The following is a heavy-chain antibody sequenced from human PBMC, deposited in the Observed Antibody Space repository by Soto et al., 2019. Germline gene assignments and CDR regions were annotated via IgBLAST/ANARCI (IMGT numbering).Heavy chain of an antibody. CDR2: MYHSGST. D-gene: IGHD4-17*01. CDR1: GYTFSSGYY. Sequence: SETLSLTCADSGYTFSSGYYWGWIRQPRGKGLELIGSMYHSGSTYYNPSLKSRVTISVATSKNQFSLKLSSVTAADTAVYYCAKDQLTTAEVGVQWDHQRYYYYGMDVWGQGTTVTVSS. V-gene: IGHV4-38-2*02. J-gene: IGHJ6*02. CDR3: AKDQLTTAEVGVQWDHQRYYYYGMDV.